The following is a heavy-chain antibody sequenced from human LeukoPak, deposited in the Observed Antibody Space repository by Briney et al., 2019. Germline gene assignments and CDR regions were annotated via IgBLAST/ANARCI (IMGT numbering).Heavy chain of an antibody. V-gene: IGHV3-30*04. D-gene: IGHD3-10*01. CDR1: GFTFSSYA. J-gene: IGHJ4*02. Sequence: GGSLRLSCAASGFTFSSYAMHWVRQVPGKGLEWVAVISYDGSNKYYADSVKGRFTISRDNSKNTLYLQMNSLRAEDTAVYYCARDRTPLRRFGELFDYWGQGTLVTVSS. CDR3: ARDRTPLRRFGELFDY. CDR2: ISYDGSNK.